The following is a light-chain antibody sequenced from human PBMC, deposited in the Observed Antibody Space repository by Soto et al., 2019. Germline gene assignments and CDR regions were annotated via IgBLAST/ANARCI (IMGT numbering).Light chain of an antibody. CDR1: SSDVGGYNY. V-gene: IGLV2-14*01. Sequence: QSALTQPASVSGSPGQSITISCTGTSSDVGGYNYVSWYQQHPGKAPKLMIYEVSNRPSGVSNRFSGSKSGNTASLTISGLQDEDGADYYCSSYTRSSPYVFGTGTK. J-gene: IGLJ1*01. CDR2: EVS. CDR3: SSYTRSSPYV.